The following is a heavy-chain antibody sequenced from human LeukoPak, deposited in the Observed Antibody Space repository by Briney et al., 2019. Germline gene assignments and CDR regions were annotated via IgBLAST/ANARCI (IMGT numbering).Heavy chain of an antibody. D-gene: IGHD3-22*01. CDR2: IYPGDSDT. CDR1: GYSFTTYW. CDR3: ASPSRRTYYYDTSGYYSDYGMDV. Sequence: GESLKISCKGSGYSFTTYWIAWVRQMPGKGLEWMGIIYPGDSDTRYSPSFQGQVTISADKSNSTASLQWSSLKASDTAMYYCASPSRRTYYYDTSGYYSDYGMDVWGQGTTVTVSS. V-gene: IGHV5-51*01. J-gene: IGHJ6*02.